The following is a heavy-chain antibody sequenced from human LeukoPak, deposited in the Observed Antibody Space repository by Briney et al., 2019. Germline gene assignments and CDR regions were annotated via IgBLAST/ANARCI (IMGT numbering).Heavy chain of an antibody. V-gene: IGHV3-23*01. CDR3: GKGTVAGTWGNNWFDP. D-gene: IGHD3-16*01. Sequence: PGGCLRLSCAASGFTFSSYAMNWVRQAPGKGVEWVSVISYTGSSTYYADSVKGRFTISRDNSKNTLYLQMNSLRAEDTAIYYCGKGTVAGTWGNNWFDPWGQGTLVTVSS. J-gene: IGHJ5*02. CDR1: GFTFSSYA. CDR2: ISYTGSST.